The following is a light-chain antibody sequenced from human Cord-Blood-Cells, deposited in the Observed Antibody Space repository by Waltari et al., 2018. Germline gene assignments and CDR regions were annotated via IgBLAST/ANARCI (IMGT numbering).Light chain of an antibody. CDR2: QDS. V-gene: IGLV3-1*01. Sequence: SYELTQPPSVSVSPGQTASITCSGDKLWDKYACWYQQKPGQSPVLVIYQDSKRPSGIPERFSGSNYGNTATLTISGTQAMDEADYYCQAWDSSTVVFGGGTKLTVL. CDR3: QAWDSSTVV. CDR1: KLWDKY. J-gene: IGLJ2*01.